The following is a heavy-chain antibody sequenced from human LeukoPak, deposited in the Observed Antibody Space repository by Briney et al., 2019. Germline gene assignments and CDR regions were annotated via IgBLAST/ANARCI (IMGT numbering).Heavy chain of an antibody. V-gene: IGHV5-51*01. Sequence: GESLKISCKGSGYSFTSYWIGWVRQMPGKGLEGVGIIYPGDSDTRYSPSFQGQVTISADKSISTAYLQWSSLKASDTAMYYCARRNIVVVPAAKYYYYYYMDVWGKGATVTVSS. CDR3: ARRNIVVVPAAKYYYYYYMDV. J-gene: IGHJ6*03. D-gene: IGHD2-2*01. CDR2: IYPGDSDT. CDR1: GYSFTSYW.